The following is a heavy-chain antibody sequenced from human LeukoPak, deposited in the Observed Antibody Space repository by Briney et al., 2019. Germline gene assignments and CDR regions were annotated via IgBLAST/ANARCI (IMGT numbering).Heavy chain of an antibody. CDR3: ATQSLYYYDSSGYYYGDAFDI. V-gene: IGHV1-58*02. Sequence: WASVKVSCKASGYTFTSSAMQWVRQARGQRLEWIGWIVVGSGNTNYAQKFQERVTITRDMSTSTAYMELSSLRSEDTAVYYCATQSLYYYDSSGYYYGDAFDIWGQGTMVTVSS. D-gene: IGHD3-22*01. CDR2: IVVGSGNT. J-gene: IGHJ3*02. CDR1: GYTFTSSA.